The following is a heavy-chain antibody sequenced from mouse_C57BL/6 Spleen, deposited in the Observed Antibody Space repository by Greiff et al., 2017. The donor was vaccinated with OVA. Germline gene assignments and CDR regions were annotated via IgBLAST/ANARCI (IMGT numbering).Heavy chain of an antibody. D-gene: IGHD1-1*01. V-gene: IGHV5-16*01. CDR1: GFTFSDYY. CDR2: INYDGSST. CDR3: ARENYGSSYGAMDY. J-gene: IGHJ4*01. Sequence: DVHLVESEGGLVQPGSSMKLSCTASGFTFSDYYMAWVRQVPEKGLEWVANINYDGSSTYYLDSLKSRFIISRDNAKNILYLQMSSLKSEDTATYYCARENYGSSYGAMDYWGQGTSVTVSS.